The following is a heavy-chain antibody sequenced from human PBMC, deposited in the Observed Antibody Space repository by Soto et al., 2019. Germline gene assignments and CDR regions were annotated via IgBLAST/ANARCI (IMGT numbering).Heavy chain of an antibody. CDR3: AKEFQWELHAFDI. Sequence: XGSLRLSCAASGFTLSTYGMHWVRQAPGKGLEWVAVMGNDGITTFYADSVKGRFTISRDNSKNTLFLQMNGLRADDTAVYYCAKEFQWELHAFDIWGQGTMATVSS. J-gene: IGHJ3*02. CDR2: MGNDGITT. D-gene: IGHD1-26*01. V-gene: IGHV3-30*02. CDR1: GFTLSTYG.